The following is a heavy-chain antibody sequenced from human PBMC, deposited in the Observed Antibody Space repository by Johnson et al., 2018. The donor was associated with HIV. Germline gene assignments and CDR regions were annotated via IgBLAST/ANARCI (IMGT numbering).Heavy chain of an antibody. Sequence: VQLVESGGGVVRPGGSLRLSCAASGFTFDDYGMSWVRQAPGKGLEWVSGINWNGGSTGYADSVKGRFTISRDNSRDTLFLEMNSLRVEDTAVYYCAKRGDLYDSTASFDAFEVWGQGTMVTVSS. V-gene: IGHV3-20*04. J-gene: IGHJ3*01. CDR2: INWNGGST. D-gene: IGHD5/OR15-5a*01. CDR3: AKRGDLYDSTASFDAFEV. CDR1: GFTFDDYG.